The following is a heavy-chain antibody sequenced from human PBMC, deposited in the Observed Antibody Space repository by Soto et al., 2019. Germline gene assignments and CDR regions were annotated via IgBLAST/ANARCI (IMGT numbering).Heavy chain of an antibody. V-gene: IGHV1-2*02. D-gene: IGHD6-19*01. J-gene: IGHJ5*02. CDR2: INTNSGST. CDR1: GYTFTGHY. Sequence: QVQLVQSGAEVKKPGASVRVSCTASGYTFTGHYIHWVRQAPGQGLGWMGWINTNSGSTTYAQTFQGRVTMTRDTSIISAYLELSSLGSDDTAVFYGARVAAVVGIGFDTWGQGTLVTVSS. CDR3: ARVAAVVGIGFDT.